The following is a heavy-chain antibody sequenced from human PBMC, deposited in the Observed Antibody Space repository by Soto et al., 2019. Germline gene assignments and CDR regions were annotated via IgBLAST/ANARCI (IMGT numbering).Heavy chain of an antibody. D-gene: IGHD7-27*01. CDR2: IYYSGST. J-gene: IGHJ4*02. CDR1: GGSISSSDYY. V-gene: IGHV4-30-4*01. CDR3: ARRWGRTFDY. Sequence: PSETLSLTCTVSGGSISSSDYYWSWIRQPPGKGLEWIGYIYYSGSTNYNPSPKSRVTISVDTSKNQFSLKLSSVTAADTAVYYCARRWGRTFDYWGQGTLVTVSS.